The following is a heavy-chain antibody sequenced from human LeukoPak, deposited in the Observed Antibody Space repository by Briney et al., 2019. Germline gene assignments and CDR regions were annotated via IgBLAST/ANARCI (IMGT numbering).Heavy chain of an antibody. CDR3: ARQESTYYYYGMDV. J-gene: IGHJ6*02. CDR2: IYYSGST. D-gene: IGHD3-10*01. Sequence: PSETLSLTCTVSGGSISSYYWSWIRQPPGKGLEGIGYIYYSGSTNYNPSLKSRVTISVDTSKNQFSLKLSSVTAADTAVYYCARQESTYYYYGMDVWGQGTTVTVSS. CDR1: GGSISSYY. V-gene: IGHV4-59*08.